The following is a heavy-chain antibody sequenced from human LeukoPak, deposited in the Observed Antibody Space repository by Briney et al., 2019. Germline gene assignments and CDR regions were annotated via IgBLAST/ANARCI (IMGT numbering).Heavy chain of an antibody. CDR3: ARLKCISTTCPSRYVMDV. J-gene: IGHJ6*02. CDR1: GGSISSYY. CDR2: IYYSGST. D-gene: IGHD2-2*01. V-gene: IGHV4-59*01. Sequence: PSETLSLTCRVSGGSISSYYWSWIRQPPGKGLEYIGYIYYSGSTNYNPSLKSRVTISVDTSKDQFSQNLTSVTAADTAVYYCARLKCISTTCPSRYVMDVWGQGTTVTVSS.